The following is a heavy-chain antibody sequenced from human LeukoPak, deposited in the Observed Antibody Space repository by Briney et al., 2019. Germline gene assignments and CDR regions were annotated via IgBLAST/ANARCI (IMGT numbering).Heavy chain of an antibody. CDR1: GFTFRNAW. D-gene: IGHD1-26*01. CDR3: TTDLKEARSDTTTGFQY. V-gene: IGHV3-15*01. Sequence: GGSVRLSCTACGFTFRNAWMSWVRQAPAKGLEGVGRIKSKPAGGSTDYAAPIKGRFTISRDDSKNTLYLQVNSLKVEDTAVYYSTTDLKEARSDTTTGFQYWGQGTLGTASS. CDR2: IKSKPAGGST. J-gene: IGHJ4*02.